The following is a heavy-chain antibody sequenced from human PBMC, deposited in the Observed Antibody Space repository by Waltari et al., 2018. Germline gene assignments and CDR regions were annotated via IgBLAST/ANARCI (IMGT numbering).Heavy chain of an antibody. Sequence: QVQLVQSGAEVKTPGSSVKVSCKASGGTFSSYALSWVRQAPGQGLEWMGGIIPIFGTANYAQKFQGRVTITADESTSTAYMELSSLRSEDTAVYYCARLVYGGHYFDYWGQGTLVTVSS. CDR2: IIPIFGTA. J-gene: IGHJ4*02. D-gene: IGHD2-8*01. V-gene: IGHV1-69*12. CDR1: GGTFSSYA. CDR3: ARLVYGGHYFDY.